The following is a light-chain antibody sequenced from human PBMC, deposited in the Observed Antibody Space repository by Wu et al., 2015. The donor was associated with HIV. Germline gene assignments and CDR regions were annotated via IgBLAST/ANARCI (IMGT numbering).Light chain of an antibody. CDR1: QSVRDD. J-gene: IGKJ2*01. Sequence: EVVMTQSPATLSVSPGERVTLSCRASQSVRDDLAWYQQKPGQAPRLLIYGASSRATGIPDRFSGSGSGTEFTLTISSLQPEDFATYYCQQLNSYPYTFGQGTKLEIK. V-gene: IGKV3D-15*01. CDR2: GAS. CDR3: QQLNSYPYT.